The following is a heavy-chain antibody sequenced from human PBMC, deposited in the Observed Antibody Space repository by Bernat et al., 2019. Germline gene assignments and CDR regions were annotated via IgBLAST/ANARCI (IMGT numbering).Heavy chain of an antibody. V-gene: IGHV3-66*01. Sequence: EVQLVESGGGLVQPGGSLRLSCAASGFTVSSNYMSWVRQAPGKGLEWVSVIYSGGSTYYADSVKGRFTISRDNSKNTLYLQMNSLRAEDTAVYYCARASSGYSYGFGVIDYCGKGTLVTVSS. CDR1: GFTVSSNY. CDR3: ARASSGYSYGFGVIDY. CDR2: IYSGGST. J-gene: IGHJ4*02. D-gene: IGHD5-18*01.